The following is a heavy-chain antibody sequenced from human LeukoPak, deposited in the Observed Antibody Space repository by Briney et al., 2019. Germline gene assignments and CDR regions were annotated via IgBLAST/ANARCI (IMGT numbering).Heavy chain of an antibody. CDR2: MNPNSGNT. CDR1: GYTFTSYD. Sequence: ASVKVSCKASGYTFTSYDINWVRQATGQGLEWMGWMNPNSGNTGYAQKFQGRVTMTRNTSISTAYMELSSLRSEDTAVYYCARAPSLATMVRGDLDPWGQGTLVTVSS. V-gene: IGHV1-8*01. J-gene: IGHJ5*02. CDR3: ARAPSLATMVRGDLDP. D-gene: IGHD3-10*01.